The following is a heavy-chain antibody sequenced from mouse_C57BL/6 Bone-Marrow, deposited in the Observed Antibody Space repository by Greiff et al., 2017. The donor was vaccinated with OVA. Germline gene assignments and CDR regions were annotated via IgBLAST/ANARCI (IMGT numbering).Heavy chain of an antibody. V-gene: IGHV1-47*01. CDR3: ARSYYDYADYAMDY. CDR1: GYTFTTYP. D-gene: IGHD2-4*01. Sequence: VKLVESGAELVKPGASVKMSCKASGYTFTTYPIEWMKQNHGKSLEWIGNFHPYNDDTKYNEKFKGKATLTVEKSSSTVYLELSRLTSDDSAVYYCARSYYDYADYAMDYWGQGTSVTVSS. CDR2: FHPYNDDT. J-gene: IGHJ4*01.